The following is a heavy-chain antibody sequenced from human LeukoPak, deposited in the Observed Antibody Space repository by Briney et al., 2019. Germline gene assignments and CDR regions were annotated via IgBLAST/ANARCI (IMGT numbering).Heavy chain of an antibody. CDR1: GFTFSNYA. CDR3: ASDGRRGGRYSNHFDS. CDR2: ISGSGLST. Sequence: PGGSLRLSCAASGFTFSNYAMSWVRQAPGKGLEWVSGISGSGLSTYYADSVKGRFTISRDNSKNTLFLQMNSLRSEDAALYYCASDGRRGGRYSNHFDSWGQGTLVTVSS. J-gene: IGHJ4*02. D-gene: IGHD1-26*01. V-gene: IGHV3-23*01.